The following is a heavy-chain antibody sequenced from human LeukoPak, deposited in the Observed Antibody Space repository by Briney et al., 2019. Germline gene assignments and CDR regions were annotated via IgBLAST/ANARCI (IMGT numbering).Heavy chain of an antibody. J-gene: IGHJ4*02. CDR1: GGTFSSYA. D-gene: IGHD3-22*01. CDR2: MNPNSGNT. Sequence: ASVKVSCKASGGTFSSYAISWVRQATGQGLEWMGWMNPNSGNTGYAQKFQGRVTMTRDTSISTAYMELSSLRSEDTAVYYCARGLSYYYDSSGDFGLYWGQGTLVTVSS. V-gene: IGHV1-8*02. CDR3: ARGLSYYYDSSGDFGLY.